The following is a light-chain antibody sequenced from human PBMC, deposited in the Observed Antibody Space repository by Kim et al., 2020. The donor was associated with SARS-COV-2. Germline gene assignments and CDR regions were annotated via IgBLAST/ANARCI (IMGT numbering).Light chain of an antibody. CDR1: GSDIGANS. CDR3: GTWDSALRVAV. Sequence: GEKVTISCSGSGSDIGANSVSWFQQLPATAPKLVIYDADRRPLGISDRFSGSKSDTSATLDITGLETGDEATYYCGTWDSALRVAVFGGGTKLTVL. J-gene: IGLJ3*02. V-gene: IGLV1-51*01. CDR2: DAD.